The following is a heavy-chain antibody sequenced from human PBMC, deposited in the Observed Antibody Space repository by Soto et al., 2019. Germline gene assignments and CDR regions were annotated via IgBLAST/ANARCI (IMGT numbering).Heavy chain of an antibody. CDR1: GGSISSSSYY. V-gene: IGHV4-39*01. CDR2: IYYSGST. CDR3: ARTSGRFGVVIMRGWFDP. Sequence: QLQLQESGPGLVKPSETLSLTCTVSGGSISSSSYYWGWIRQPPGKGLEWIGSIYYSGSTYYNPSLKSRVTISVDTSKNQFSLKLSSVTAADTAVYYCARTSGRFGVVIMRGWFDPWGQGTLVTVS. D-gene: IGHD3-3*01. J-gene: IGHJ5*02.